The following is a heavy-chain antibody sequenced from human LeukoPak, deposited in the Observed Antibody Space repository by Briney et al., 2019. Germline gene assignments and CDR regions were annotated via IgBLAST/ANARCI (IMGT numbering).Heavy chain of an antibody. CDR3: VRDFQWSLEH. J-gene: IGHJ4*02. V-gene: IGHV3-33*01. D-gene: IGHD1-1*01. Sequence: PGGSLRLSCAASGFTFSGSGMQWVRQTPDKGLEWVAAIWGDGTKQFYVDSVKGRFTISRDNSKNTLSLQMNSLRAEDTAVYYCVRDFQWSLEHWGQGTPVTVSS. CDR2: IWGDGTKQ. CDR1: GFTFSGSG.